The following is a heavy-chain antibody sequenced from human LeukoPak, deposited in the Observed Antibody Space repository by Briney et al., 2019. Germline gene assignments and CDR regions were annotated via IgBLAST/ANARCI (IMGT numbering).Heavy chain of an antibody. Sequence: PGRSLRLSCAASGXSFNSCGMHWARQAPGKGQEWVAVISSDGSNKYYADSVKGRFTISRNNSKNTLSLQMNSLRTEDTAVFYCAKGSGGSGSFYNHFDCWGQGTLVTVSS. CDR2: ISSDGSNK. CDR1: GXSFNSCG. V-gene: IGHV3-30*18. CDR3: AKGSGGSGSFYNHFDC. D-gene: IGHD3-10*01. J-gene: IGHJ4*02.